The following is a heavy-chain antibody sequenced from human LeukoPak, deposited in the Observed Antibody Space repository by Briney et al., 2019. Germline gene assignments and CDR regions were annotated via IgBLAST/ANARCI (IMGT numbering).Heavy chain of an antibody. V-gene: IGHV4-34*01. D-gene: IGHD3-22*01. Sequence: ADNLSPTYAVYAGSIICYYWSSIRQPPGNWREWNGDINHSASTNANPSLNSRVTISVDTSKNQFSLKLSSVTAADTAVYYCAREPLYDSRYLGYWGQGTRVTVSS. CDR3: AREPLYDSRYLGY. CDR1: AGSIICYY. CDR2: INHSAST. J-gene: IGHJ4*02.